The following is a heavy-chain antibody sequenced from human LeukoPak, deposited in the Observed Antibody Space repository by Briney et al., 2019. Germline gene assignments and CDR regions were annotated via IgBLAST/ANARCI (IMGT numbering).Heavy chain of an antibody. J-gene: IGHJ4*02. CDR3: AQLDVLRSDYFES. V-gene: IGHV3-23*01. CDR1: GITYEDYA. CDR2: ISGGGRST. D-gene: IGHD3-22*01. Sequence: GGSLRLSCVASGITYEDYAFSWVRQAPGKGLEWVSVISGGGRSTSYADSLKGRFTISRVNSKNTLYLQMNSLRAEDTAVYYCAQLDVLRSDYFESWGQGTLVTVSS.